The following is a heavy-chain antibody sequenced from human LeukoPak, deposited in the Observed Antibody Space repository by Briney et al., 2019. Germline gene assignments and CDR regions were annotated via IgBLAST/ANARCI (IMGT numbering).Heavy chain of an antibody. Sequence: GGSLRLSCAASGFTFSSYAMSWVRQAPGKGLEWVSSLSGSGGSPNYANSVKGRFTISRDNSKNTLYLQMNSLRVEDTAVYYCARDYSYGSLDYRGQGTLVTVSS. D-gene: IGHD5-18*01. CDR2: LSGSGGSP. V-gene: IGHV3-23*01. J-gene: IGHJ4*02. CDR3: ARDYSYGSLDY. CDR1: GFTFSSYA.